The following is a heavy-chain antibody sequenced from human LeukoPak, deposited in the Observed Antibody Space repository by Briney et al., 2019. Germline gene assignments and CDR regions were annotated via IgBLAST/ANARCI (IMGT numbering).Heavy chain of an antibody. Sequence: ASVKVPCKASGYTFTGYYIQWVRPAAGQGLEWMEWINPNSGGTNYAQKFQGRVTMTRDTSISTAYMDLSGLRSDDTAVYYCARDSSGDYWGQGTLVTVSS. CDR1: GYTFTGYY. CDR2: INPNSGGT. CDR3: ARDSSGDY. V-gene: IGHV1-2*02. J-gene: IGHJ4*02. D-gene: IGHD6-19*01.